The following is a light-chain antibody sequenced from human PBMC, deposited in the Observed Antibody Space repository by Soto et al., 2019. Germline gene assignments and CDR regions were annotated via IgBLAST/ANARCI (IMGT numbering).Light chain of an antibody. CDR2: GAS. V-gene: IGKV1-27*01. CDR1: QGISNN. CDR3: QKYDSAPLT. J-gene: IGKJ1*01. Sequence: DIQMTQSPSSLSASVGDRVTITCRASQGISNNLAWYQQKPGKVPKLLIYGASTLQSGVPSRFSGSGSGTDFTLTISSLQPEYVATYYCQKYDSAPLTCGQGTKVEFK.